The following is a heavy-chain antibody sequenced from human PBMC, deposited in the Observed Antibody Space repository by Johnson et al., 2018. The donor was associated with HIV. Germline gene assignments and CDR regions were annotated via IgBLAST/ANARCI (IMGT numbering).Heavy chain of an antibody. CDR2: IGTTGDT. CDR1: GFTFSNYD. D-gene: IGHD5-24*01. Sequence: VQLMESGGGLVQPGGSLRLSCAASGFTFSNYDMHWVRQVTGKGLEWVSSIGTTGDTYYPGSVKGRFTISRENAKNSLYLQLNNLRAEDTAVYYCARACRDGYTCDAFDIWGQGTMVTVSS. CDR3: ARACRDGYTCDAFDI. J-gene: IGHJ3*02. V-gene: IGHV3-13*01.